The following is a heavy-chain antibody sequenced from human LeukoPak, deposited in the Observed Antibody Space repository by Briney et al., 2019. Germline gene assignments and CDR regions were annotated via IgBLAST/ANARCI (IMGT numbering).Heavy chain of an antibody. Sequence: GGSLRLSCAASGFTFSSYWMHWVRQAPGKGLVWVSRINSDGTRASYADSVKGRFTISRDNAKNTLYLQMNSLRAEDTAVYYCASGDQQLVRSLWYWGQGTLVTVSS. CDR3: ASGDQQLVRSLWY. J-gene: IGHJ4*02. CDR2: INSDGTRA. CDR1: GFTFSSYW. D-gene: IGHD6-13*01. V-gene: IGHV3-74*01.